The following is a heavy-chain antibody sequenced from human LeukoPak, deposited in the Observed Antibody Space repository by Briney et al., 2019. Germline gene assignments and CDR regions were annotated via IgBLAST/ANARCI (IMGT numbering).Heavy chain of an antibody. CDR1: GFTFSSYG. J-gene: IGHJ4*02. Sequence: GGSLRLSCAASGFTFSSYGMHWVRQAPGKGLEWVSRISGTGGTTFYADSVKGRFTISRDNSKNTLYLQMNTLRAEDTAVYYCARYKTAGDYFDYWGQGTLVTVSS. V-gene: IGHV3-23*01. CDR3: ARYKTAGDYFDY. CDR2: ISGTGGTT. D-gene: IGHD2-21*02.